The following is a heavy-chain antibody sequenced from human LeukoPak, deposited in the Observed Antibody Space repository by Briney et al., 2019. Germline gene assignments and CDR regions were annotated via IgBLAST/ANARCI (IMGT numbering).Heavy chain of an antibody. D-gene: IGHD1-26*01. Sequence: GGSLRLSCAASGFTFSSYAMHWVRQAPGKGLEWVAVISYDGSNKYYADSVKGRFTISRDNSKNTLYLQMNSLRAEDTAVYYCARDVGATHYYYGMDVWGQGTTVTVSS. V-gene: IGHV3-30-3*01. CDR1: GFTFSSYA. CDR3: ARDVGATHYYYGMDV. J-gene: IGHJ6*02. CDR2: ISYDGSNK.